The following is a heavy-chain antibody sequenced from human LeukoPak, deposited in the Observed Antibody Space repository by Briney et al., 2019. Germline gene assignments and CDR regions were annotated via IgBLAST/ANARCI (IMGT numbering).Heavy chain of an antibody. CDR3: ARVWAPGYYYYMDV. D-gene: IGHD3-16*01. V-gene: IGHV4-38-2*02. CDR1: GGSISRYY. J-gene: IGHJ6*03. Sequence: PSETLSLTCTVSGGSISRYYWGWIRQPPGKGLEWIALIYHSGTTYYNPSLKSRVTISVDTSKNQFSLKLSSVTAADTAVYYCARVWAPGYYYYMDVWGKGTTVTVSS. CDR2: IYHSGTT.